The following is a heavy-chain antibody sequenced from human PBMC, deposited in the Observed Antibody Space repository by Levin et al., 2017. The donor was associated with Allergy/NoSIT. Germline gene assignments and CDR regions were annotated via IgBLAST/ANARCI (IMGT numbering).Heavy chain of an antibody. V-gene: IGHV4-34*01. D-gene: IGHD2-2*01. CDR3: ARAFVVVPAAPGAFDI. J-gene: IGHJ3*02. Sequence: SETLSLTRAVYGGSFSGYYWSWIRQPPGKGLEWIGEINHSGSTNYNPSLKSRVTISVDTSKNQFSLKLSSVTAADTAVYYCARAFVVVPAAPGAFDIWGQGTMVTVSS. CDR2: INHSGST. CDR1: GGSFSGYY.